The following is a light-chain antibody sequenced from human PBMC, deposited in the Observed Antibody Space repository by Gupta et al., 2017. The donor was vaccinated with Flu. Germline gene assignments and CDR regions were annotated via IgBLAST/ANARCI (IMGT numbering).Light chain of an antibody. Sequence: EIVLTQSPATLSLSPGERATLSCRASQSVSSYLAWYQQKPGQAPRLLIYDASNRATGIPARFSGSGSGTDFTLNISSLEPEDFAVYYCQHRSNWLITFGQGTQVEIK. CDR1: QSVSSY. CDR3: QHRSNWLIT. V-gene: IGKV3-11*01. J-gene: IGKJ1*01. CDR2: DAS.